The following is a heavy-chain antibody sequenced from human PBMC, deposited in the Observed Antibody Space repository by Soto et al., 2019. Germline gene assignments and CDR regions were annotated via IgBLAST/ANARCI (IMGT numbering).Heavy chain of an antibody. Sequence: EVQLLESGGTLAQPGGSLRLSCAASGFTFTNYAMSWVRQAPGKGLEWVSSISDSGDRIYYADSVKGRFTISRDNSRNTLFMELNSLRAEDTAVSFCAKDHISKGIYYFAYWGQGTLVSVSS. V-gene: IGHV3-23*01. CDR3: AKDHISKGIYYFAY. CDR1: GFTFTNYA. J-gene: IGHJ4*01. CDR2: ISDSGDRI.